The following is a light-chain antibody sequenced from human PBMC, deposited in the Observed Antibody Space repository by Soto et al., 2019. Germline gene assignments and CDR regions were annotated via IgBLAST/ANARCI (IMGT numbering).Light chain of an antibody. V-gene: IGLV1-40*01. Sequence: QSVLTQPPSVSGAPGQRVTISCTGSSSNIGTGYDVHWYQHLPGTAPKLLIYGKNNRPSGVPDRFSGSKSGTSASLAISGLQAEDVADYYCQSYDSSLSGSYVFGTGTKLTVL. J-gene: IGLJ1*01. CDR1: SSNIGTGYD. CDR3: QSYDSSLSGSYV. CDR2: GKN.